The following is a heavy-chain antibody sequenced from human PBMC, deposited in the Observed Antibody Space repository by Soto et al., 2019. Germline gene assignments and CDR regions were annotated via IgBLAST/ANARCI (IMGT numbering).Heavy chain of an antibody. CDR3: ARAWLGIDY. J-gene: IGHJ4*02. V-gene: IGHV4-59*01. D-gene: IGHD3-10*01. CDR2: IFHTGST. Sequence: SETLSLTCTVSGASITSYYWSWIRQPPGKGLEWIGYIFHTGSTHYNPSFKSRLTMSVDTSKNQFSLNLSSVTAADTAVYYCARAWLGIDYWGQGTLVTVSS. CDR1: GASITSYY.